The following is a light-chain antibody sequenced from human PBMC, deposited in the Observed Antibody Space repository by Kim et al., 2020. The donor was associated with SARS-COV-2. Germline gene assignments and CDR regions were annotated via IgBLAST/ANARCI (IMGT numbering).Light chain of an antibody. V-gene: IGKV3-20*01. CDR2: GAP. CDR1: QSVSSNY. Sequence: EIVLTQSPGTLSLSPGERATLSCRASQSVSSNYLAWYQQKPDQAPRLLIYGAPRRATGIPDRFSGSGSGTDFTLTISRLELEYLAVYYCQQYGSSPPVTFVQGTPMEIK. J-gene: IGKJ5*01. CDR3: QQYGSSPPVT.